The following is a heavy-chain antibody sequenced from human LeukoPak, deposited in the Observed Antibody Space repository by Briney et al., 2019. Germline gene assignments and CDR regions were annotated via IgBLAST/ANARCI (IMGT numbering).Heavy chain of an antibody. V-gene: IGHV3-7*03. CDR3: ARGAQEGGIDY. Sequence: PGGSLRLSCGASGFSFSSYWMSWVRQAPGKGLEWVANIEQDGSEKYYVDSVKGRFTISRDNAKSSLYLQMNSLRSEDTAVYYCARGAQEGGIDYWGQGTLVTVSS. CDR2: IEQDGSEK. J-gene: IGHJ4*02. CDR1: GFSFSSYW. D-gene: IGHD3-16*01.